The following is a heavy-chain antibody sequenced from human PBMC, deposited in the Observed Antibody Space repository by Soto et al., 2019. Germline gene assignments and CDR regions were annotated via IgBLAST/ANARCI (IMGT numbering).Heavy chain of an antibody. V-gene: IGHV3-48*02. D-gene: IGHD3-22*01. J-gene: IGHJ3*02. CDR1: GFTFSSYS. CDR2: ISSSSSTI. CDR3: ERYNPRSSGYYAFDI. Sequence: GGSLRLSCAASGFTFSSYSMNWVRQAPGKGLEWVSYISSSSSTIYYADSVKGRFTISRDNAKNSLYLQMNSLRDEDSSVNYCERYNPRSSGYYAFDIWGQGTMVTVSS.